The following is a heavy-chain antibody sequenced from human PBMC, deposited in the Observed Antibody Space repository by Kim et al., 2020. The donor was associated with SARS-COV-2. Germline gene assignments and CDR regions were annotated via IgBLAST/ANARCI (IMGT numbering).Heavy chain of an antibody. Sequence: SETLSLTCAVYGGSFSGYYWSWIRQPPGKGLEWIGEINHSGSTNNNPSLKSRVTISVDTSKNQFSLKLSSVTAADTAVYYCARGRDSRTHYYYMDVWGKG. CDR3: ARGRDSRTHYYYMDV. D-gene: IGHD6-13*01. V-gene: IGHV4-34*01. CDR2: INHSGST. J-gene: IGHJ6*03. CDR1: GGSFSGYY.